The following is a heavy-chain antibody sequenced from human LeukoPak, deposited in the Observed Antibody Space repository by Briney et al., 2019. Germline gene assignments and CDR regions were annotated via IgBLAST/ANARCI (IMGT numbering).Heavy chain of an antibody. CDR2: INSDESIT. J-gene: IGHJ4*02. D-gene: IGHD4-11*01. V-gene: IGHV3-74*01. CDR1: GFTFSSSW. Sequence: GGSLRLSCAASGFTFSSSWMHWVRQAPGKGLVWVSRINSDESITTYADSVKGRFTISRDNAKNTLYLQMNSLRAEDTAVYYCARGLVPGFLDYWGQGTPVTVSS. CDR3: ARGLVPGFLDY.